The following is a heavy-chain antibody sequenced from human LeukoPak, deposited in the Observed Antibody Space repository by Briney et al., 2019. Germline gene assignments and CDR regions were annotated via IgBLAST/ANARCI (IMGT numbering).Heavy chain of an antibody. Sequence: SSETLSLTCTVPGGSISSYYWSWIRQPPGKGLEWIGYIYYSGSTNYNPSLKSRVTISVDTSKNQFSLKLSSVTAADTAVYYCARDLDYFFGMDVWGQGTTVTVSS. V-gene: IGHV4-59*01. J-gene: IGHJ6*02. CDR1: GGSISSYY. CDR2: IYYSGST. CDR3: ARDLDYFFGMDV.